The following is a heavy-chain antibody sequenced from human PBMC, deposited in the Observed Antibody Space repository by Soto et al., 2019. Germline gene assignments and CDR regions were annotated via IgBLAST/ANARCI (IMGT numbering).Heavy chain of an antibody. V-gene: IGHV3-72*01. CDR1: GFTFSDHH. CDR3: SRDLGS. Sequence: EVQLVESGGGLVQPGGSLRLSCAASGFTFSDHHMDWVRQAPGKGLEWVGRTRNKANSYTTEYAASVKGRFTISRDDSKNSLYLQMNSPKTEDTAVYYCSRDLGSWGQGTLVTVSS. J-gene: IGHJ5*02. CDR2: TRNKANSYTT.